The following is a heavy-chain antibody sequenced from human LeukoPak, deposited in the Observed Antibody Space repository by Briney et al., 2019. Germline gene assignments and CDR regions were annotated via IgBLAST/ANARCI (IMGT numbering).Heavy chain of an antibody. Sequence: PSGTLSLTCAVSGGSISSSNWWSWVRQPPGKGLEWIGEIYHSGSTNYNPSLKSRVTISVDKSKNQFSLKLSSVTAADTAVYYCARGSGGQWLSYYYGMDVWGQGTTVTVSS. D-gene: IGHD6-19*01. J-gene: IGHJ6*02. V-gene: IGHV4-4*02. CDR1: GGSISSSNW. CDR2: IYHSGST. CDR3: ARGSGGQWLSYYYGMDV.